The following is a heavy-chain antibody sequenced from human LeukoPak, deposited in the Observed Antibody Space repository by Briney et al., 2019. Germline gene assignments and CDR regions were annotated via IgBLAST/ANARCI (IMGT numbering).Heavy chain of an antibody. J-gene: IGHJ4*02. V-gene: IGHV4-34*01. CDR3: ARGKYDFWSGSNYFDY. CDR2: INHSGST. D-gene: IGHD3-3*01. CDR1: GGSFSGYY. Sequence: PSETLSLTCAVYGGSFSGYYWSWIRQPPGKGLEWIGEINHSGSTNYNPSLKSRVTISVDTSKNQFSLKLSSVTAADTAVYYCARGKYDFWSGSNYFDYWGQGTLVTVSS.